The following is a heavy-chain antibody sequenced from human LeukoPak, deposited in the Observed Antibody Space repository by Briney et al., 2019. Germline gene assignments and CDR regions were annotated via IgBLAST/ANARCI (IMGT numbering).Heavy chain of an antibody. CDR3: ARGAGLSDAFDI. J-gene: IGHJ3*02. D-gene: IGHD3-10*01. CDR2: IIPIFGTA. CDR1: GGTFSSYA. Sequence: ASVKVSCKASGGTFSSYAISWVRQAPGQGLEWMGGIIPIFGTANYAQKFQGRVTITTDESTSTAYMELSSLRSEDTAVYYCARGAGLSDAFDIWGQGTMVTVS. V-gene: IGHV1-69*05.